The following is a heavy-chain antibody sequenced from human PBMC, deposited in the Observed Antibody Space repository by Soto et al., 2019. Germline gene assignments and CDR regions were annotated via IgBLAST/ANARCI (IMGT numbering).Heavy chain of an antibody. D-gene: IGHD3-10*01. J-gene: IGHJ4*02. CDR1: GASFNIYY. CDR3: ARHPGTGEYFDH. V-gene: IGHV4-59*01. Sequence: SETLSLTCSFSGASFNIYYWGWVRQPPGKGLEWIGYITPSGSSNYNPSLKSRVTMSIDAPMKQFSLSLTSVTAADTAVYFCARHPGTGEYFDHCSQGPLVTVYS. CDR2: ITPSGSS.